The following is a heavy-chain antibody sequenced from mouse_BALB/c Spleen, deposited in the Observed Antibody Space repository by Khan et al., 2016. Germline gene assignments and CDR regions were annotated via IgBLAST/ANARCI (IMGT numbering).Heavy chain of an antibody. D-gene: IGHD2-3*01. Sequence: VQLKESGPGLVKPSQSLSLTCTVTGYSITSDYAWNWIRQFPGNKLEWMGYISYSGSTSYNPSLKSRISITRDTSKNQFFLQLNSVTTEDTATYYCARWSYDGYAFDYWGQGTTLTVSS. V-gene: IGHV3-2*02. CDR3: ARWSYDGYAFDY. CDR1: GYSITSDYA. CDR2: ISYSGST. J-gene: IGHJ2*01.